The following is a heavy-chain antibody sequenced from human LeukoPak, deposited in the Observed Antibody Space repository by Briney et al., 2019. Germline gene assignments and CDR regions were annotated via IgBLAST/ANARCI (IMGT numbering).Heavy chain of an antibody. V-gene: IGHV1-2*02. CDR2: INPSSGGT. CDR1: GYTFTDYY. J-gene: IGHJ3*02. CDR3: ARELSTGSPRAFDI. D-gene: IGHD2-2*01. Sequence: ASVKVSCKASGYTFTDYYMHWVRQAPGQGLEWMGWINPSSGGTNYAQKFQGRVTITADKSTSTAYMELSSLRSEDTAVYYCARELSTGSPRAFDIWGQGTMVTVSS.